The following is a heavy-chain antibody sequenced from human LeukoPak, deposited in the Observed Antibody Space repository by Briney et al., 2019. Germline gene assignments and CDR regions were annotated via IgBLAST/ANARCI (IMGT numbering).Heavy chain of an antibody. Sequence: SSETLSLTCTVSGGSISSYYWGWIRQPPGKGLEWIGYIYYSGSTNYNPSLKSRVTISVDTSKNQFSLKLSSVTAADTAVYYCARLSSGSSSWYDIDYWGQGTLVTVSS. V-gene: IGHV4-59*08. D-gene: IGHD6-13*01. CDR1: GGSISSYY. CDR3: ARLSSGSSSWYDIDY. J-gene: IGHJ4*02. CDR2: IYYSGST.